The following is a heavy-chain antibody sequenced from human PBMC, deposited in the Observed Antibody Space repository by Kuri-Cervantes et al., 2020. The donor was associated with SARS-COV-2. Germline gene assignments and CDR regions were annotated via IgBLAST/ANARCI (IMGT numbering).Heavy chain of an antibody. V-gene: IGHV3-73*01. CDR1: GFLFSASA. CDR2: VRGKANNYAT. D-gene: IGHD6-13*01. Sequence: ETLSLTCEVSGFLFSASAIHWVRQASGKGLEWVGRVRGKANNYATAYAASVKGRFTISRDDSKNMAYLQMNSLKTEDTAVYYCAREEGVYSSSWYWFDPWGQGALVTVSS. CDR3: AREEGVYSSSWYWFDP. J-gene: IGHJ5*02.